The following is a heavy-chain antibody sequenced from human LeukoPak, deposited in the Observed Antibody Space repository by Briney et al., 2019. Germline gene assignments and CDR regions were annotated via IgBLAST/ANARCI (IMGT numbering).Heavy chain of an antibody. CDR3: ARSDGSGNVYYYMDV. V-gene: IGHV4-59*01. Sequence: SETLSLTCTVSDDSITIYYWTWIRQPPGKGLEWIGYIYYSGSTNYNPSLKSRVTISVDTSKNQFSLKLSSVTAADTAVYYCARSDGSGNVYYYMDVWGKGTTVTVSS. D-gene: IGHD3-10*01. J-gene: IGHJ6*03. CDR2: IYYSGST. CDR1: DDSITIYY.